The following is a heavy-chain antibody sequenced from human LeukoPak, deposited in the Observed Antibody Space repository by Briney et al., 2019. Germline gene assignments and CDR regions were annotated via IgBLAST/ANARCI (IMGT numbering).Heavy chain of an antibody. Sequence: ASVKVSCKASGYTFTGYYMHWVRQAPGQGLEWMGWINPNSGGTNYAQKFQGRVTMTRDTSISTAYMELSRLRSDDTAVYYCARVSLAAAAVDYWGQGTLVTVSS. CDR2: INPNSGGT. CDR1: GYTFTGYY. CDR3: ARVSLAAAAVDY. J-gene: IGHJ4*02. V-gene: IGHV1-2*02. D-gene: IGHD6-13*01.